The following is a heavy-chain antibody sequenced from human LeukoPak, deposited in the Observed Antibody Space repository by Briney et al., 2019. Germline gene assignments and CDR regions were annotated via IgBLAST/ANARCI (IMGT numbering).Heavy chain of an antibody. D-gene: IGHD5-24*01. Sequence: PGGSLRLSCAASGFTFSSYSMNWVRQAPGKGLEWVSSISSSSSYMYYADSVKGRFTISRDNAKNSLYLQMNSLRAEDTAVYYCANMATLDYWGQGTLVTVSS. V-gene: IGHV3-21*01. J-gene: IGHJ4*02. CDR3: ANMATLDY. CDR1: GFTFSSYS. CDR2: ISSSSSYM.